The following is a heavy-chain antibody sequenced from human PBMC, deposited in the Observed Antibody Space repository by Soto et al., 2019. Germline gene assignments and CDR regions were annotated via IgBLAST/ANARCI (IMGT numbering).Heavy chain of an antibody. Sequence: GASVKVSCKVSGYTLNELSMHWVRQAPGKGLEWMGGFDPEDGETIYAQKYQGRVTMTEDTSTDTAYMELSSLRSEDTAVYYCATLIGLNWNDVWFDPWGQGTLVTVSS. V-gene: IGHV1-24*01. J-gene: IGHJ5*02. CDR2: FDPEDGET. CDR1: GYTLNELS. CDR3: ATLIGLNWNDVWFDP. D-gene: IGHD1-1*01.